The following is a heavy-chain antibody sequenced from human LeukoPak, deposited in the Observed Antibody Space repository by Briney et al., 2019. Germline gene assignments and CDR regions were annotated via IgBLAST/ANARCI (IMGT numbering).Heavy chain of an antibody. CDR3: ARAGTMGILQYSSSWYHVRNYYYYYMDV. Sequence: GASVKVSCKASGFTFTSYGFSWVRQAPGQGFEWMGWISGYSGNTNSAQKLQGRVTMTTDTSTSTVYMELRSLRSDDTAVYYCARAGTMGILQYSSSWYHVRNYYYYYMDVWGKGTTVTVSS. V-gene: IGHV1-18*01. D-gene: IGHD6-13*01. CDR2: ISGYSGNT. J-gene: IGHJ6*03. CDR1: GFTFTSYG.